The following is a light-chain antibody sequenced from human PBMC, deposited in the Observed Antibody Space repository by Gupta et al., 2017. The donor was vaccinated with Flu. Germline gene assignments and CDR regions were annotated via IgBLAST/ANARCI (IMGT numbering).Light chain of an antibody. V-gene: IGKV1-8*01. CDR2: AAS. Sequence: PSAVSASTGDRVTITCRASQGISSYLAWYQQKPGKAPKLLIYAASNLQSGVPSRFSGSGSGTDFTLTISCLQAEDFATYYCQQYDSYPRTFGQGTKVEIK. CDR3: QQYDSYPRT. J-gene: IGKJ1*01. CDR1: QGISSY.